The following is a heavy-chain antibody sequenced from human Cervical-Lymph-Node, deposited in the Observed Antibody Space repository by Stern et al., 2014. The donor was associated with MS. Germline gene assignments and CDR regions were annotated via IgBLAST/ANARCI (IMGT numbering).Heavy chain of an antibody. D-gene: IGHD1-26*01. CDR2: IIPIFGTA. CDR3: ARGELKEGLVRGMDV. J-gene: IGHJ6*02. Sequence: VQLVESGAEVKKPGSSVKVSCKASGGTFSSYAISWVRQAPGKGLEGLGGIIPIFGTANYAQKFQGRVTITADESTSTAYMELSSLRSEDTAVYYCARGELKEGLVRGMDVWGQGTTVTVSS. V-gene: IGHV1-69*01. CDR1: GGTFSSYA.